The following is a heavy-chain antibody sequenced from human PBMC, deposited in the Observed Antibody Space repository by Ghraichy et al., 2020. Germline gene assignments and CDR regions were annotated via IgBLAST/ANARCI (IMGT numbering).Heavy chain of an antibody. Sequence: LRLSCAVSRASISSGGFSWSWIRQPPGKGLEWIGYIYYNGDTYYNPSLQTRVTMSVDLSKNQFSLKLSSMTAADTAVYYCARDEALTTGAFDIWGQGALVTVSS. CDR1: RASISSGGFS. D-gene: IGHD4-11*01. CDR2: IYYNGDT. CDR3: ARDEALTTGAFDI. V-gene: IGHV4-30-4*07. J-gene: IGHJ3*02.